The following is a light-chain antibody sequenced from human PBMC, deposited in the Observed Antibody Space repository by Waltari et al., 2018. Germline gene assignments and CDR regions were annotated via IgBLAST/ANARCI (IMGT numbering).Light chain of an antibody. CDR1: QSVSSSY. J-gene: IGKJ2*01. CDR2: GAS. CDR3: QQYGSSPMYT. Sequence: DIVLTQSPGTLPLSPGERATLSRRASQSVSSSYLAWYQQTPGQAPRLLIYGASSRATGIPDRFSGSGSGTDFTLTISRLEPEDCAVYYCQQYGSSPMYTFGQGTKLEIK. V-gene: IGKV3-20*01.